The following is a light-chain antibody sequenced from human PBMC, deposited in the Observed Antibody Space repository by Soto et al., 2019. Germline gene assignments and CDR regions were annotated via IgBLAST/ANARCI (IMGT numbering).Light chain of an antibody. CDR1: QSINMW. CDR3: QQYSSYPHT. Sequence: DIQMTQSPSTLSASVGDRVTITCRASQSINMWLAWYQQKPGKAPKLLIYKASFLESGVPSRLIGSGSGTDFTLTIRSLQPDDSATYYCQQYSSYPHTFGQGTKLAIK. CDR2: KAS. V-gene: IGKV1-5*03. J-gene: IGKJ2*01.